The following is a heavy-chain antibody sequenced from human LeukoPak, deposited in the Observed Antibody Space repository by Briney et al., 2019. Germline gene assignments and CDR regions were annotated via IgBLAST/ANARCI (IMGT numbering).Heavy chain of an antibody. CDR2: MNPNSGDT. Sequence: ASVKVSCKASGYTFTSYDINWVRQATGQGPEWMGWMNPNSGDTGYAQKFQGRVTMTRDTSITTAYLELSSLRSEDTAVYYRARSAFGSGVYFDYWGQGTLVTVSS. J-gene: IGHJ4*02. CDR3: ARSAFGSGVYFDY. V-gene: IGHV1-8*01. CDR1: GYTFTSYD. D-gene: IGHD3-10*01.